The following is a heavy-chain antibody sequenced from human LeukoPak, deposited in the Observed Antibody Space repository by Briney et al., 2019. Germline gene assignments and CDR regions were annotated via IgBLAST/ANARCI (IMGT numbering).Heavy chain of an antibody. J-gene: IGHJ4*02. V-gene: IGHV1-69*04. Sequence: GSLVKVSCKASGGTFSSYAISWVRQAPGQGLEWMGRIIPILGIANYAQKFQGRVTITADKSTSTAYMELSSLRSEDTAVYYCASGYSPYYFDYWGQGTLVTVSS. D-gene: IGHD2-2*03. CDR3: ASGYSPYYFDY. CDR1: GGTFSSYA. CDR2: IIPILGIA.